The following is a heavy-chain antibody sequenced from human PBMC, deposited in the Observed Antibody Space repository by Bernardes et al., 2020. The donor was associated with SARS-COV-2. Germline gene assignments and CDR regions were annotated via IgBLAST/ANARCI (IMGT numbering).Heavy chain of an antibody. CDR3: TTLPGYSSGDY. CDR1: DFSFSNSW. Sequence: GGSLRLSCVASDFSFSNSWMHWVRQAPGKGLAWLSHIDPDGTYTNYADSVRGRFTISRDNARNTLYLQMNSLRAEDTAVYFCTTLPGYSSGDYWGQGTLVTVSS. CDR2: IDPDGTYT. J-gene: IGHJ4*02. D-gene: IGHD5-18*01. V-gene: IGHV3-74*01.